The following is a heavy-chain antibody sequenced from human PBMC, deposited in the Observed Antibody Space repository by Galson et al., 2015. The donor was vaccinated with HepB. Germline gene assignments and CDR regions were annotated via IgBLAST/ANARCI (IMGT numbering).Heavy chain of an antibody. Sequence: SVKVSCKAPDYIFANYGISWVRQAPGQGLEWMGWIFSRNGNTDYGQRFQGRVTMTTDTLTNTAYMELRSLRSDDTAMYYCARARYSSSPPDVWGQGSLVTVSS. V-gene: IGHV1-18*04. CDR2: IFSRNGNT. J-gene: IGHJ4*02. CDR1: DYIFANYG. CDR3: ARARYSSSPPDV. D-gene: IGHD6-19*01.